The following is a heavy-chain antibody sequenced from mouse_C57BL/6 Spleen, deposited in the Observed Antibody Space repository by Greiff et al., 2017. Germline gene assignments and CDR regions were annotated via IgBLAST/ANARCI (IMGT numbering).Heavy chain of an antibody. CDR1: GFNIKDYY. CDR3: TVYYYGSSSAWFAY. J-gene: IGHJ3*01. V-gene: IGHV14-1*01. D-gene: IGHD1-1*01. CDR2: IDPEDGDT. Sequence: EVQLQQSGAELVRPGASVKLSCTASGFNIKDYYMHWVKQRPEQGLEWIGRIDPEDGDTEYAPKFQGKATMTADTSSNTAYLQLSSLTSEDTAVYYCTVYYYGSSSAWFAYWGQGTLVTVSA.